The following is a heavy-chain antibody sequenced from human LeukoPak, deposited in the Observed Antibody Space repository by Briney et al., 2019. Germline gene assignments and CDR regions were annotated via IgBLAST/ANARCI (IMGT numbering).Heavy chain of an antibody. CDR3: ARDNVLMVYAKNLDY. D-gene: IGHD2-8*01. CDR2: IKQDGSEK. V-gene: IGHV3-7*01. Sequence: GTLRLSCAASGFTFSSYWMSWVRQAPGKGLEWVANIKQDGSEKYYVDSVKGRFTISRDNAKNSLYLQMNSLRAEDTAVYYCARDNVLMVYAKNLDYWGQGTLVTVSS. CDR1: GFTFSSYW. J-gene: IGHJ4*02.